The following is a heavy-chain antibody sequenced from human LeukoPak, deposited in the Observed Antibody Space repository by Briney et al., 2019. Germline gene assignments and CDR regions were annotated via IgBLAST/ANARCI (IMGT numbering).Heavy chain of an antibody. CDR1: GFTFSNYG. V-gene: IGHV3-33*06. J-gene: IGHJ6*03. Sequence: QPGRSLRLSCAASGFTFSNYGMHWVRQAPGKGLEWVALTWYYVSNKYYADYVKGRFTISRDNSKNTLYLQMNSLRAEETAVYYCAKAGYSSNFGVNYYYMDVWGKGNTVIVSS. D-gene: IGHD4-11*01. CDR2: TWYYVSNK. CDR3: AKAGYSSNFGVNYYYMDV.